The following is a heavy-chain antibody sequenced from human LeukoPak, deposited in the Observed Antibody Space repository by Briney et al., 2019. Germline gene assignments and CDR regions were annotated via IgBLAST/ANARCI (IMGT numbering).Heavy chain of an antibody. Sequence: SETLSLTCNVSGGSISGYHWSWIRQPAGKGLEWIGRIYTSGSTNYNPSLKSRVTMSVDTSKNQFSLKLSSVTAADTAVYYCARDNGSYDAFDIWGQGTMVTVSS. CDR1: GGSISGYH. CDR2: IYTSGST. D-gene: IGHD1-26*01. J-gene: IGHJ3*02. CDR3: ARDNGSYDAFDI. V-gene: IGHV4-4*07.